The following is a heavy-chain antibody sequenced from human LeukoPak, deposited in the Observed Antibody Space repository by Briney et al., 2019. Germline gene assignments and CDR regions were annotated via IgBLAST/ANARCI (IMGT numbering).Heavy chain of an antibody. V-gene: IGHV4-59*01. Sequence: KPSETLSLTCTVSGGSISSYYWSWIRQPPGKGLEWIGYIYYSGGTNYNPSLKSRVTISVDTSKNQFPLKLSSVTAADTAVYYCARGRSPQAPLPDAFDIWGQGTMVTVSS. CDR2: IYYSGGT. CDR1: GGSISSYY. J-gene: IGHJ3*02. D-gene: IGHD3-10*01. CDR3: ARGRSPQAPLPDAFDI.